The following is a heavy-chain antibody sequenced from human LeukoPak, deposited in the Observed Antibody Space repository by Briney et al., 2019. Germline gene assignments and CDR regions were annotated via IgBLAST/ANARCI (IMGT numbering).Heavy chain of an antibody. CDR1: GLTVSSNY. J-gene: IGHJ4*02. V-gene: IGHV3-66*01. Sequence: AGGSLRLSCAASGLTVSSNYMSWVRQAPGKGLEWVSVIYSGGSTYYADSVKGRFTISRDNSKNTLYLQMNSLRAEDTAVYYCARGIAAALSDYWGQGTLVTVSS. D-gene: IGHD6-13*01. CDR3: ARGIAAALSDY. CDR2: IYSGGST.